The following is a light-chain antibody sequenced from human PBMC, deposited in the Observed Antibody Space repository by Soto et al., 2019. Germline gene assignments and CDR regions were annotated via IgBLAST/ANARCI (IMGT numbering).Light chain of an antibody. Sequence: DIQMTQSPSTLSGSVGDRVTITCRASQTISSWLAWYQQKPGKAPKLLIYKASTLKSGVPSRFSGSGSGTEFTLNISRMQPDDFATYYCQHYNSYSEAFGQGNKVELK. V-gene: IGKV1-5*03. CDR3: QHYNSYSEA. CDR1: QTISSW. CDR2: KAS. J-gene: IGKJ1*01.